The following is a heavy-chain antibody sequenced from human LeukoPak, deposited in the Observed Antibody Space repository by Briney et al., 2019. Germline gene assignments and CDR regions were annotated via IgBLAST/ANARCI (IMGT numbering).Heavy chain of an antibody. J-gene: IGHJ5*01. Sequence: PGWSLRLSCAASGFTFSDYYMSWIRQAPGKGLESVSYISGSGSTVYYAASVRGRFTISRDNAKNSLFLQMNSLRAEDTAVYYCARDRGNSDPGDWFDSWGRGTLVTVSS. CDR3: ARDRGNSDPGDWFDS. V-gene: IGHV3-11*01. D-gene: IGHD4-23*01. CDR2: ISGSGSTV. CDR1: GFTFSDYY.